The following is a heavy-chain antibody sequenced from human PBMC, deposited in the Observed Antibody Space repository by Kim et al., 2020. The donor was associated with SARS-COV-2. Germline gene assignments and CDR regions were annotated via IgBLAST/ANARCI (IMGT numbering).Heavy chain of an antibody. V-gene: IGHV3-48*02. D-gene: IGHD6-13*01. CDR1: GFTFSAYS. CDR3: ARDWHMMEEQVASWYFDA. J-gene: IGHJ2*01. Sequence: GGSLRLSCTASGFTFSAYSMNWVRQVPGKGLEWISYLSKSSTYIYYADSVKGRFTISRDNAKNSLYLQMTSLRDEDTAVYFCARDWHMMEEQVASWYFDAWGRGTLVTVSS. CDR2: LSKSSTYI.